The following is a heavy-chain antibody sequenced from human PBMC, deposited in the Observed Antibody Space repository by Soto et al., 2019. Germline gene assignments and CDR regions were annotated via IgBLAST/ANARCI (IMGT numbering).Heavy chain of an antibody. V-gene: IGHV3-23*01. CDR2: ITGSGGYT. J-gene: IGHJ2*01. D-gene: IGHD3-22*01. CDR3: AKVGNYYDSDVYWYFDV. Sequence: EGQLLESGGGLVQPGGSLRLSCAASGFTFSSYAMTWVRQAPGKGLEWVSAITGSGGYTNYADSVKGRFTISRDNSKNMLYLQMNSLRAVDTSVYYCAKVGNYYDSDVYWYFDVWGRGTLVTVSS. CDR1: GFTFSSYA.